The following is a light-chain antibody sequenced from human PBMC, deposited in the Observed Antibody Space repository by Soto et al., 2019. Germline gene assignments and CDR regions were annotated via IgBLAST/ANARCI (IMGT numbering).Light chain of an antibody. CDR1: QSVSSN. V-gene: IGKV3-15*01. J-gene: IGKJ5*01. CDR2: DAS. CDR3: QQRSNWIT. Sequence: EIVMTQSPATLSVSPGESATLSCRASQSVSSNLAWHQQKPGQAPRILMYDASTRATGISARFSGSGSGTEFTLTISSLEPEDFAVYYCQQRSNWITFGQGTRLEIK.